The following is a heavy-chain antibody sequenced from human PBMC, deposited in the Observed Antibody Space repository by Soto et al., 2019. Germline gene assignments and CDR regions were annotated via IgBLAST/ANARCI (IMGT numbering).Heavy chain of an antibody. CDR2: LIPIFGTA. Sequence: ASVKVSCKASGGTFSSYAISWVRQAPGQGLEWMGGLIPIFGTANYAQKFQGRVTITADESTSTAYMELSSLRSEDTAVYYCARVRYSSGWYYGMDVWGQGTTATVSS. D-gene: IGHD6-19*01. J-gene: IGHJ6*02. V-gene: IGHV1-69*13. CDR1: GGTFSSYA. CDR3: ARVRYSSGWYYGMDV.